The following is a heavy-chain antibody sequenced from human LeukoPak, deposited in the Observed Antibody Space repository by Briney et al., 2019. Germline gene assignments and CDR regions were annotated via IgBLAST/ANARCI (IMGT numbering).Heavy chain of an antibody. Sequence: GEAPKIFRKGSGYSLTCYWIGWVRQRPGEGLELMGIIYPGDSGTRYSRSFQGQVTISADKSIGTAYLQWSSLKASDTAMYYCARRIAGPHYFDYWAQGTLVTVSS. J-gene: IGHJ4*02. CDR2: IYPGDSGT. D-gene: IGHD2-21*01. CDR3: ARRIAGPHYFDY. V-gene: IGHV5-51*01. CDR1: GYSLTCYW.